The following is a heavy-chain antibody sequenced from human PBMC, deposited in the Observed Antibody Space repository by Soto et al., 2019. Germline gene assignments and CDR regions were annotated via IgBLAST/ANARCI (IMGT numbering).Heavy chain of an antibody. CDR3: ARDYYDSSGYLSAEYFQH. V-gene: IGHV3-21*01. CDR1: GFTFSSYS. D-gene: IGHD3-22*01. J-gene: IGHJ1*01. CDR2: ISSSSSYI. Sequence: PGGSLRLSCAASGFTFSSYSMNWVRQAPGKGLEWVSSISSSSSYIYYADSVKGRFTISRDNAKNSLYLQMNSLRAEDTAVYYCARDYYDSSGYLSAEYFQHWGQGTLVTVSS.